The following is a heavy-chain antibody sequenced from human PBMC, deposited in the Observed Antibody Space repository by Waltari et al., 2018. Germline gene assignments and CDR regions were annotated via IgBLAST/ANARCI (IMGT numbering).Heavy chain of an antibody. Sequence: QVQLQESGPGLVKPSETLSLTCAVSGYSISSGYYSGWIRQPPGKGLEWIGSSYHSGSTYYNPSLKSRVTISVDTSKNQFSLKLSSVTAADTAVYYCARRRGYSSFDYYYYGMDVWGQGTTVTVSS. CDR3: ARRRGYSSFDYYYYGMDV. CDR2: SYHSGST. V-gene: IGHV4-38-2*01. D-gene: IGHD6-13*01. J-gene: IGHJ6*02. CDR1: GYSISSGYY.